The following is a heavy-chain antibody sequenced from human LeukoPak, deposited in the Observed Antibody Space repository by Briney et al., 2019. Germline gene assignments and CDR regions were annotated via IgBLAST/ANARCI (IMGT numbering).Heavy chain of an antibody. V-gene: IGHV3-48*03. J-gene: IGHJ4*02. D-gene: IGHD2-2*01. CDR3: ASPSDYFDY. CDR1: GFTFSSYE. CDR2: ISSSGSTI. Sequence: GGSLRLSCAASGFTFSSYEMNWVRQAPGKGLEWVSYISSSGSTIYYADSVKGRFTISRDNAKNSLYLQVNSLRAEDTAVYYCASPSDYFDYWGQGTLVTVSS.